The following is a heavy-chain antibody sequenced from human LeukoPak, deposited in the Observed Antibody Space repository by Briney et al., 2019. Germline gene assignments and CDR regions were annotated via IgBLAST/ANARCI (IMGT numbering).Heavy chain of an antibody. V-gene: IGHV3-30*18. CDR1: GFTFSSYG. J-gene: IGHJ3*02. CDR3: AKLFYYDSMMDAFDI. CDR2: ISYDGSNK. D-gene: IGHD3-22*01. Sequence: GRSLRLSCAASGFTFSSYGMHWVRQAPGKGLEWVAVISYDGSNKYYADSVKGRFTISRDNSKNTLYLQMNSLRAEDTAVYYCAKLFYYDSMMDAFDIWGQGTMVTVSS.